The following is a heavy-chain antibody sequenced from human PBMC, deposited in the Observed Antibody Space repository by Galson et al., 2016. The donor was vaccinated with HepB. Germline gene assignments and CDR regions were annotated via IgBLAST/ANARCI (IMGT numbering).Heavy chain of an antibody. J-gene: IGHJ4*02. Sequence: SLRLSCAISGFTFNDYDMHWVRQGRGESLEWVATMGPAGDKYYPGSVKGQFTVSRESAKNSLYLQMDSLRAGDSGVYYCASGPHWNHAYWGQGTLVTVSS. V-gene: IGHV3-13*01. CDR2: MGPAGDK. D-gene: IGHD1-1*01. CDR1: GFTFNDYD. CDR3: ASGPHWNHAY.